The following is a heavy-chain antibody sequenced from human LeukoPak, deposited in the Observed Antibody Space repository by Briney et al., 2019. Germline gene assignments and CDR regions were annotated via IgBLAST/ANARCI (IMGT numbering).Heavy chain of an antibody. CDR1: GYSISSSYY. CDR2: IYYSGST. CDR3: ARDFQGAFDI. J-gene: IGHJ3*02. Sequence: SETLSLTCAVSGYSISSSYYWSWIRQPPGKGLEWIGYIYYSGSTNYNPSLKSRVTISVDTSKNQFSLKLSSVTAADTAVYYCARDFQGAFDIWGQGTMVTVSS. V-gene: IGHV4-61*01.